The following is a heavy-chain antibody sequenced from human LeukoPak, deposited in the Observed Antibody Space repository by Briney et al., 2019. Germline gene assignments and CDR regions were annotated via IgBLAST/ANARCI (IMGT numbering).Heavy chain of an antibody. D-gene: IGHD4-23*01. CDR3: ARPADYGGDFDY. V-gene: IGHV4-39*01. CDR1: GGSISSSTYY. Sequence: PSETLSLTCAVSGGSISSSTYYWGWIRQPPGKGLEWIGSIYHSGRTYYNPSLKSRVTISVDTSKYQFSLKLSSVTAADTAVYYCARPADYGGDFDYWGQGALVTVSS. J-gene: IGHJ4*02. CDR2: IYHSGRT.